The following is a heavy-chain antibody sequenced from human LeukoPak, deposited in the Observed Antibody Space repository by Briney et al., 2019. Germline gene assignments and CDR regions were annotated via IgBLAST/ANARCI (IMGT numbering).Heavy chain of an antibody. CDR3: AKAPVTSCRGAYCYPFDS. V-gene: IGHV3-53*01. J-gene: IGHJ4*02. D-gene: IGHD2-21*01. Sequence: GGSLRLSCTVSGFTVSANSMSWVRQAPGKGLEWVSFIYSGTTHYSDSMKGRFTISRDNSKNTLYLQMNSLRAEDAAVYFCAKAPVTSCRGAYCYPFDSWGQGTLVTVSS. CDR2: IYSGTT. CDR1: GFTVSANS.